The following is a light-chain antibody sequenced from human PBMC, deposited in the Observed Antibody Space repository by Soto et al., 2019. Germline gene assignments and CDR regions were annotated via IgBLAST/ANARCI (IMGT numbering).Light chain of an antibody. V-gene: IGKV1-12*01. CDR1: QGVGGW. CDR2: ATS. Sequence: IRMTQSPSSLSASTGDRVTITCRASQGVGGWLAWYQQKPGKVPKLLIYATSSLHSGVPSRFSGSGSGTDFTLSISSLQPEDFATYYCQQTHSLPLSFGPGTKVDIK. J-gene: IGKJ3*01. CDR3: QQTHSLPLS.